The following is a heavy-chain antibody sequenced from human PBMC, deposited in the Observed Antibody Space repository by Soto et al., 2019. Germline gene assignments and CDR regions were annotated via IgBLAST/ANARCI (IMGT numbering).Heavy chain of an antibody. CDR1: GFTFSYYG. Sequence: EVQLVESGGGLVQPGGSLRLSCAASGFTFSYYGMSWVRQAPGKGLEWVANIKKDGSAKYYVDSVKGRFTISRDNAKNSMYLQMSSLRDGDTAVYFCVRGRTGMDVWGQGTTVTVSS. CDR2: IKKDGSAK. V-gene: IGHV3-7*05. CDR3: VRGRTGMDV. J-gene: IGHJ6*02.